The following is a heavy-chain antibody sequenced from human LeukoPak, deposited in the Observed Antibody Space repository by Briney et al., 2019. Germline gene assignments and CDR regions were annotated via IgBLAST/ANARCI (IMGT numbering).Heavy chain of an antibody. CDR2: IYYSGST. CDR3: ARDGPYDSGAFEI. CDR1: GGSISSGSYY. V-gene: IGHV4-39*07. D-gene: IGHD3-22*01. J-gene: IGHJ3*02. Sequence: PSETLSLTCTVSGGSISSGSYYWGWIRQPPGKGLECIGTIYYSGSTNYNPSLKSRVTISVDTSKNQFSLRLSPVTAADTARYYCARDGPYDSGAFEIWGQGTMVAVSS.